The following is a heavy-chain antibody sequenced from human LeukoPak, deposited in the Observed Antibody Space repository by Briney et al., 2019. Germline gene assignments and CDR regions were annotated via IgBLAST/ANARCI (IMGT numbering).Heavy chain of an antibody. CDR3: AKADSHRGYSYASLAYYYMDV. Sequence: ASVKVSCKASGYTLTAYYLHWVRQAPGQGLEWMGWINPNLGDTYYAQKFQGRVTMTRDTSISTAYLELNRLTTDDTAVYYCAKADSHRGYSYASLAYYYMDVWGNGTTVTVSS. CDR2: INPNLGDT. CDR1: GYTLTAYY. V-gene: IGHV1-2*02. D-gene: IGHD5-18*01. J-gene: IGHJ6*03.